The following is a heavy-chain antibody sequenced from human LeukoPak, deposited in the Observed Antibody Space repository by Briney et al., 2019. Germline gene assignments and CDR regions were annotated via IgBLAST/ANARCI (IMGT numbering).Heavy chain of an antibody. CDR1: GFTFSSYA. CDR2: ISCSGGST. CDR3: AKDQPWSSSRNRPDAFDI. D-gene: IGHD6-13*01. Sequence: GGSLRLSCAASGFTFSSYAMSWVRQAPGKGLEWVSAISCSGGSTYYADSVKGRFTISRDNSKNTLYLQMNSLRAEDTAVYYCAKDQPWSSSRNRPDAFDIWGQGTMVTVSS. V-gene: IGHV3-23*01. J-gene: IGHJ3*02.